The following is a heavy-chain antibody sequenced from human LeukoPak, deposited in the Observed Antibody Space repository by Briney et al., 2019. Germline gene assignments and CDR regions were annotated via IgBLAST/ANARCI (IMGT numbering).Heavy chain of an antibody. D-gene: IGHD2-2*02. V-gene: IGHV4-34*01. Sequence: SETQSLTCAVYGGSFSGYYWSWIRQPPGKGLEWIGEINHSGSTNYNPSLKSRVTMSVDTSKNQFSLKLSSVTAADTAVYYCARVDCSSTSCYSYFDYWGQGTLVTVSS. J-gene: IGHJ4*02. CDR1: GGSFSGYY. CDR2: INHSGST. CDR3: ARVDCSSTSCYSYFDY.